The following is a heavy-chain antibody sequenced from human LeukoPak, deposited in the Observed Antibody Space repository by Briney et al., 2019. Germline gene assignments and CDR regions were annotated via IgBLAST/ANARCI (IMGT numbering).Heavy chain of an antibody. CDR1: GFTFSSYA. J-gene: IGHJ4*02. V-gene: IGHV3-30-3*01. D-gene: IGHD3-22*01. Sequence: GGSLRLSCAASGFTFSSYAMHWVRQAPGKGLEWVAVISYDGSNKYYADSVKGRFTISRDNSKNTLYLQMNSLGAEDTAVYYCARLPAVSSGYDYWGQGTLVTVSS. CDR3: ARLPAVSSGYDY. CDR2: ISYDGSNK.